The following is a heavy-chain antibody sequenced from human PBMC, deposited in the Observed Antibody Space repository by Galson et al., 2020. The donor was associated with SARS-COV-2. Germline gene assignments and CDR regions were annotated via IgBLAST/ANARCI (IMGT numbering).Heavy chain of an antibody. J-gene: IGHJ3*02. Sequence: GESLKISCAASGFTFSNAWMSWVRQAPGKGLEWVGRIKSKTDGGTTDYAAPVKGRFTISRDDSKNTLYLQMNSLKTEDTAVYYCTTDRQYQLLWGISAFDIWGQGTMVTVSS. CDR1: GFTFSNAW. V-gene: IGHV3-15*01. CDR3: TTDRQYQLLWGISAFDI. CDR2: IKSKTDGGTT. D-gene: IGHD2-2*01.